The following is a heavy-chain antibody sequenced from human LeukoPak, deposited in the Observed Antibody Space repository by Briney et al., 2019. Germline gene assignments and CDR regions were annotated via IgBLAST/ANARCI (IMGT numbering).Heavy chain of an antibody. J-gene: IGHJ5*02. CDR2: IYYSGST. Sequence: SETLSLTCTVSGGSISSSSYYWGWIRQPPGKGLEWIGSIYYSGSTYYNPSLKSRVTISVDTSKNQFSLKLSSVTAADTAVYYCARDFGGYYGNWFDPWGQGTLVTVSS. D-gene: IGHD3-22*01. CDR3: ARDFGGYYGNWFDP. CDR1: GGSISSSSYY. V-gene: IGHV4-39*07.